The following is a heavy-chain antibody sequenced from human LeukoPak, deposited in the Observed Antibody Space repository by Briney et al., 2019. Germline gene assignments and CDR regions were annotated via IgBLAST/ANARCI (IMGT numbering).Heavy chain of an antibody. V-gene: IGHV3-23*01. D-gene: IGHD2-2*01. CDR2: ISGSGNST. CDR3: AKGGSSSCYGAGWFDP. CDR1: GFTFSSYA. Sequence: GGSLRLSCAASGFTFSSYAMSWVRQAPGKGLEWVSGISGSGNSTDYADSVKGRFTISRDNSKNMLYLQMNSLRADDTAVYYCAKGGSSSCYGAGWFDPWGQGTLVTVSS. J-gene: IGHJ5*02.